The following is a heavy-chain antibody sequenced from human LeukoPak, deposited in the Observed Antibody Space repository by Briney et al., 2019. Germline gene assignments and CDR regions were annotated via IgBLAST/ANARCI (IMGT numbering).Heavy chain of an antibody. D-gene: IGHD6-6*01. CDR1: GFTFSSYW. CDR3: AKDPSIAARPWYFDY. J-gene: IGHJ4*02. V-gene: IGHV3-74*01. CDR2: INTDGSST. Sequence: GGSLRPSCAASGFTFSSYWMHWVRQAPGKGLVWVSRINTDGSSTSYADSVKGRFTISRDNAKNTLYLQMNSLRAEDTAVYYCAKDPSIAARPWYFDYWGQGTLVTVSS.